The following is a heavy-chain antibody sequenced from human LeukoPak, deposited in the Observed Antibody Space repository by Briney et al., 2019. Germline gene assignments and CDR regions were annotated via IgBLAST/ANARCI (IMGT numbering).Heavy chain of an antibody. CDR2: ISKSSSTI. J-gene: IGHJ4*02. D-gene: IGHD3-22*01. CDR1: GFTFSGYS. V-gene: IGHV3-48*04. Sequence: GGSLRLSCAASGFTFSGYSMNWVRQAPGKGLEWVSYISKSSSTIYYADSVKGRFTISRDNAKNSLYLQMNSLRAEDTAVYYCARGPPNGYYYDSSGYYGTVYWGQGTLVTVSS. CDR3: ARGPPNGYYYDSSGYYGTVY.